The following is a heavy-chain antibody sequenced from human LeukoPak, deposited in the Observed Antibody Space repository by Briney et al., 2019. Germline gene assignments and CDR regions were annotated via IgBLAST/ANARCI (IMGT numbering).Heavy chain of an antibody. CDR2: ISGSGGST. CDR3: AKDLQPGIAAAGTLVNYYGMDV. D-gene: IGHD6-13*01. Sequence: GGSLRLSCAASGFTFSSYAMSWDRQAPGKGLEWVSAISGSGGSTYYADSVKGRFTISRDNSKNTLYLQMNSLRAEDTAVYYCAKDLQPGIAAAGTLVNYYGMDVWGQGTTVTVSS. CDR1: GFTFSSYA. J-gene: IGHJ6*02. V-gene: IGHV3-23*01.